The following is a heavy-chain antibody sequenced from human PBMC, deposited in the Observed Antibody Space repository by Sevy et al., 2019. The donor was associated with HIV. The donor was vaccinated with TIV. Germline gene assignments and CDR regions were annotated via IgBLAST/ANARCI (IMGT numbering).Heavy chain of an antibody. Sequence: GGSLRLSCAASGFAFSTHAMHWVRQAPGKGLEWVAVISYEGTETIYAASVEGRFTISRDNSKNMLSLQINSLRPEDTAVDYCARDGGYSVKWYPLYWGHGTLVTVSS. CDR3: ARDGGYSVKWYPLY. J-gene: IGHJ4*01. D-gene: IGHD1-26*01. V-gene: IGHV3-30-3*01. CDR1: GFAFSTHA. CDR2: ISYEGTET.